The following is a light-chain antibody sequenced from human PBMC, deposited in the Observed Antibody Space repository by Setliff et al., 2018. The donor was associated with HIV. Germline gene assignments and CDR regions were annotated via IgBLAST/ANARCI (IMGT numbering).Light chain of an antibody. Sequence: QSVLTQPPSASGSPGQSVTISCTGTSSGVGGNNYVSWYQQHPGKAPKLIIYEVSKRPSGVPDRFSASKSGNTASLTISGLQTEDEADYYCCAYAGTRNYVFGTGTKVTVL. CDR3: CAYAGTRNYV. V-gene: IGLV2-8*01. J-gene: IGLJ1*01. CDR2: EVS. CDR1: SSGVGGNNY.